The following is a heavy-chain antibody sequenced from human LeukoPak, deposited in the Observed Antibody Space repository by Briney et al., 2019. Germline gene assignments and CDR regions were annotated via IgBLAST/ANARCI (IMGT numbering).Heavy chain of an antibody. CDR2: ISGSGGST. V-gene: IGHV3-23*01. J-gene: IGHJ4*02. Sequence: GGSLRLSCAASGFTFSSYAMSWVRQAPGKGPEWVSAISGSGGSTYYADSVKGRFTISRDNSKNTLYLQMNSLRAEDTAVYYCAKLPGVGYCTNGVCSTDYWGQGTLVTVSS. D-gene: IGHD2-8*01. CDR1: GFTFSSYA. CDR3: AKLPGVGYCTNGVCSTDY.